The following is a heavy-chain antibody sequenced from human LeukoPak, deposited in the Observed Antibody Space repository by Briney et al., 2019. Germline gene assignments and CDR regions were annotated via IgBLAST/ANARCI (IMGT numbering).Heavy chain of an antibody. CDR2: INPNSGGT. CDR3: ARGISSWNSGHDY. CDR1: GYTFSGYY. D-gene: IGHD1-7*01. V-gene: IGHV1-2*02. J-gene: IGHJ4*02. Sequence: GASVKVSCKASGYTFSGYYIHWIRQAPGQGLEWMGWINPNSGGTNYAQKFQGRVTMTRDTSISTAYMELSRLRSDDTAVYYCARGISSWNSGHDYWGQGTLVTVSS.